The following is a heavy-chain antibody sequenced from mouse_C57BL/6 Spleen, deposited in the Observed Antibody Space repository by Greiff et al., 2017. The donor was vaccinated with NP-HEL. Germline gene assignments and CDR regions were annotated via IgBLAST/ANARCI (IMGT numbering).Heavy chain of an antibody. J-gene: IGHJ1*03. Sequence: VQLQQPGAELVKPGASVKMSCKASGYTFTSYWITWVKQRPGQGLEWIGDIYPGSGSTNYNEKFKSKATLTVDTSSSTAYMQLSSLTSEDSAVCDCAEGGCGSSYGYFDVRGTGTTVTVSS. V-gene: IGHV1-55*01. CDR2: IYPGSGST. CDR3: AEGGCGSSYGYFDV. CDR1: GYTFTSYW. D-gene: IGHD1-1*01.